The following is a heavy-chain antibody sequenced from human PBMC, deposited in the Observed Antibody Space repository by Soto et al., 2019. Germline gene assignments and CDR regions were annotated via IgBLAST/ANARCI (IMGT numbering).Heavy chain of an antibody. J-gene: IGHJ4*02. Sequence: GASLKISCKWSGYTFPDYWIGWVRQKSGKGLEWMGIIFPRDSDTKYNPSLQGQVSISADNSVATAYLHLSSLKPSDSAIYYCARHRYTNANGTLVVDVWGQGTLVTV. CDR1: GYTFPDYW. V-gene: IGHV5-51*01. D-gene: IGHD2-8*01. CDR3: ARHRYTNANGTLVVDV. CDR2: IFPRDSDT.